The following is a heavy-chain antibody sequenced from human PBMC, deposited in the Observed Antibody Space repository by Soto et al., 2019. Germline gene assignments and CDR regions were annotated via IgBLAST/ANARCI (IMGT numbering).Heavy chain of an antibody. J-gene: IGHJ4*02. CDR1: GFTFSNAW. Sequence: GGSLRLSCASSGFTFSNAWMSWVRQAPGKGLEWVARIKSKIYGGTTDHAAPVKGRFTISRDDSEDTLYLQMNSLETEDTAVYYCTTYDFILGSDPSRWAYWGQGALLTVSS. D-gene: IGHD3-16*01. CDR2: IKSKIYGGTT. V-gene: IGHV3-15*01. CDR3: TTYDFILGSDPSRWAY.